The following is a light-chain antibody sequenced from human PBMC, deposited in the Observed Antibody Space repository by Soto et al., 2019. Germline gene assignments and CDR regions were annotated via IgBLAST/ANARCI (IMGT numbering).Light chain of an antibody. CDR2: DVS. Sequence: QSALTQPASVSGSPGQSITISCTGSSSDVGGYNYVSWYQQHPGKAPKLMIYDVSYRPSGISNRFSGSKSGNTASLTISGLQTEDEADYYCSSYTTSSPYVFGTGTKLTVL. J-gene: IGLJ1*01. CDR1: SSDVGGYNY. CDR3: SSYTTSSPYV. V-gene: IGLV2-14*01.